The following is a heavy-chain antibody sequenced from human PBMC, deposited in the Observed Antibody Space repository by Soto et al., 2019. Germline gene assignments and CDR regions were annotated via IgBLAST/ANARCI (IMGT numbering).Heavy chain of an antibody. J-gene: IGHJ6*03. CDR3: ARDPITVTTSNTYYYYYYMDV. Sequence: GGSLRLSCAASGFTFSSYWMHWVRQAPGKGLVWVSRINSDGSSTSYADSVKGRFTISRDNAKNTLYLQINSLRAEDTAVYYCARDPITVTTSNTYYYYYYMDVWGKGTTVTVSS. V-gene: IGHV3-74*01. D-gene: IGHD4-17*01. CDR2: INSDGSST. CDR1: GFTFSSYW.